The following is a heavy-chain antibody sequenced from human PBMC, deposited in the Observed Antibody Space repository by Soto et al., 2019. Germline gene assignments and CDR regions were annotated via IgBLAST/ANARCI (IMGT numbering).Heavy chain of an antibody. J-gene: IGHJ4*02. CDR3: AKDLHGSGWSFDH. D-gene: IGHD6-19*01. V-gene: IGHV3-23*01. CDR1: GFTFSTQA. CDR2: LISSGESP. Sequence: EVQLFESGGGLVQPGGSLRLSCSASGFTFSTQAMAWVRQAPGKGLDWVSALISSGESPDYADSEKGRFTISRDNSKKTLYLQMNSLRADDTAVYYCAKDLHGSGWSFDHWGQGTVVTVSS.